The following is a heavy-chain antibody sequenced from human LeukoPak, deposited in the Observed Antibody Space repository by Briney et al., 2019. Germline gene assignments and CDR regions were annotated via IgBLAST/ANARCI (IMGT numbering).Heavy chain of an antibody. CDR3: ACRGHHYDSSGYSGKRDY. J-gene: IGHJ4*02. D-gene: IGHD3-22*01. CDR2: IKQDGSEK. CDR1: GFTFSSYW. V-gene: IGHV3-7*01. Sequence: GGSLRLSCAASGFTFSSYWMSWVRQAPGKGLEWVANIKQDGSEKYYVDSVKGRFTISRDNAKNSLYLQMNSLRAEDTAVYYCACRGHHYDSSGYSGKRDYWGQGTLVTVSS.